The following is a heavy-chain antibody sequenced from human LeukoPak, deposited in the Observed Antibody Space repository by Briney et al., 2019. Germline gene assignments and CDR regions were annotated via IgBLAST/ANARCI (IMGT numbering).Heavy chain of an antibody. J-gene: IGHJ2*01. V-gene: IGHV4-4*02. Sequence: GSLRLSCVASGFTFNNAWMNWVRQPPGKGLEWIGEIYHRGSTNFNPSLNSRVGISIDKSKNQFSLKLSSVTAADRAVYYCARREYYDSTGYFDLWGRGTLVTVSS. CDR2: IYHRGST. D-gene: IGHD3-22*01. CDR1: GFTFNNAW. CDR3: ARREYYDSTGYFDL.